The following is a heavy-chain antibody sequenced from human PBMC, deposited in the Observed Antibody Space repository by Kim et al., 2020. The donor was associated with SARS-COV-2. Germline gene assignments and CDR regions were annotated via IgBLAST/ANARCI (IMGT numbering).Heavy chain of an antibody. CDR3: ARHGGYDSSGYLLGGFDY. CDR2: IYYSGST. CDR1: GGSISSSSYY. J-gene: IGHJ4*02. V-gene: IGHV4-39*01. Sequence: SETLFLTCTVSGGSISSSSYYWGWIRQPPGKGLEWIGSIYYSGSTYYNPSLKSRVTISVDTSKNQFSLKLSSVTAADTAVYYCARHGGYDSSGYLLGGFDYWGQGTLVTVSS. D-gene: IGHD3-22*01.